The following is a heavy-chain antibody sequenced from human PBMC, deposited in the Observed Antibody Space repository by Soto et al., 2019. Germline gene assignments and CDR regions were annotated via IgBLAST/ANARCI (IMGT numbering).Heavy chain of an antibody. CDR2: IYHSGST. Sequence: QVQLQESGPGLVKPSGTLSLTCAVSGGSISSSNWWSWVRQPPGKVLEWIGEIYHSGSTNYNPSLKNRVTISVDKSKNQFSLNLSSVTAADTAVYYCARGDRSSWFYYGMDVWGQGTTVTVSS. J-gene: IGHJ6*02. CDR1: GGSISSSNW. V-gene: IGHV4-4*02. CDR3: ARGDRSSWFYYGMDV. D-gene: IGHD6-13*01.